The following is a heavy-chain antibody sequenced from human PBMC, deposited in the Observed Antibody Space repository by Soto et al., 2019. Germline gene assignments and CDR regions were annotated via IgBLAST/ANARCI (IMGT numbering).Heavy chain of an antibody. CDR2: IIPILGIA. CDR3: ARDLRSYCGGDCYPGYFQH. D-gene: IGHD2-21*02. V-gene: IGHV1-69*08. Sequence: QVQLVQSGAEVKKPGSSVKVSYKASGGTFSSYTISWVRQAPGQGLEWMGRIIPILGIANYAQKFQGRVTITADKSTSTAYMELSSLRSEDTAVYYCARDLRSYCGGDCYPGYFQHWGQGTLVTVSS. CDR1: GGTFSSYT. J-gene: IGHJ1*01.